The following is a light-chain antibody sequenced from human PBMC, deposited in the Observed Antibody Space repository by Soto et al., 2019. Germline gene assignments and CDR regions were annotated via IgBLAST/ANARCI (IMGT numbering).Light chain of an antibody. J-gene: IGKJ2*01. CDR3: QQLDNYPLT. V-gene: IGKV1-9*01. CDR1: QGISTY. Sequence: DVQLTQSPSFLSASVGDRVTITCRASQGISTYLAWYQQKSGKAPKLLIYAASTLESGVPSRFSGSGSGIEFTLTISSLQPEDFATYYCQQLDNYPLTFGQGTQLEIK. CDR2: AAS.